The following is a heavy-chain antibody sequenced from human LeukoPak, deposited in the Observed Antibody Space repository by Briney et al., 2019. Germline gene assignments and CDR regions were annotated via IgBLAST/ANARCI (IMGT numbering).Heavy chain of an antibody. J-gene: IGHJ4*02. D-gene: IGHD1-14*01. V-gene: IGHV4-34*01. Sequence: NPSETLSLTCAVYGGSFSGYYWSWIRQPPGKGLEWIGEINHSGSTNYNPSLKSRVTISVDTSKNQFSLKLSSVTAADTAVYYCGRDFREPFDYWGQGTLVTVSS. CDR1: GGSFSGYY. CDR2: INHSGST. CDR3: GRDFREPFDY.